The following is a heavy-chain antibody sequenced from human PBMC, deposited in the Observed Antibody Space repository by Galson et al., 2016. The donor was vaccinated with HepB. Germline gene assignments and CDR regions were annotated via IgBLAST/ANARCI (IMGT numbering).Heavy chain of an antibody. Sequence: SCKASGFTLTSYAIKWVRQAPGQRLEWMGWINVGNGNTKYSEKFQGRVTITRDTSASTVYMELSSLRSEDTAVHYCAREHDIWTSYAFDIWGQGTMITVSS. CDR2: INVGNGNT. CDR1: GFTLTSYA. CDR3: AREHDIWTSYAFDI. V-gene: IGHV1-3*01. D-gene: IGHD3/OR15-3a*01. J-gene: IGHJ3*02.